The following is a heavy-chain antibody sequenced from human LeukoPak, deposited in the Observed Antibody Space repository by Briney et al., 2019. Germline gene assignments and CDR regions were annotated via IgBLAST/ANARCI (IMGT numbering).Heavy chain of an antibody. Sequence: SETLPLTCAVSGGSISSSHWWSWVRQPPGKGLEWIGEIYHSGSTNYNPSLKSRVTISVDKYKKQFSLKLSSVTAADTAVYYCARGHGGNYGDFDYWGQGTLVTVSS. CDR3: ARGHGGNYGDFDY. CDR2: IYHSGST. D-gene: IGHD4-23*01. J-gene: IGHJ4*02. CDR1: GGSISSSHW. V-gene: IGHV4-4*02.